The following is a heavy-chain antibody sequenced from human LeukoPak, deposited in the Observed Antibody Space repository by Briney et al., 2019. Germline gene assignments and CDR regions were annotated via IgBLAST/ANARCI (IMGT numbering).Heavy chain of an antibody. Sequence: GGSLRLSCAASGFTFSSYSMNWVRQAPGKGLEWVSYISSSSSTISYADSVKGRFTISRDNAKNSLYLQMNSLRAEDTAVYYCARDAAIVTGYCELDYWGQGTLVTVSS. CDR3: ARDAAIVTGYCELDY. CDR2: ISSSSSTI. D-gene: IGHD3-9*01. CDR1: GFTFSSYS. V-gene: IGHV3-48*01. J-gene: IGHJ4*02.